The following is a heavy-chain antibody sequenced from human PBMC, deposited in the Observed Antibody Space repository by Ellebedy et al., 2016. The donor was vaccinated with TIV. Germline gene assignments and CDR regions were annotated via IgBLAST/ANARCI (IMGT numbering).Heavy chain of an antibody. CDR2: FNHSGST. V-gene: IGHV4-34*01. J-gene: IGHJ4*02. CDR3: ARGLGPIGYCSSTSCYWDH. Sequence: GSLRLXCAVYGGSFSDYYWSWVRQPPGKGLEWIGEFNHSGSTNYNPSLKSRVTISVDTSKNQFSLKLTSVTAADTAVYYCARGLGPIGYCSSTSCYWDHWGRGTLVTVSS. CDR1: GGSFSDYY. D-gene: IGHD2-2*01.